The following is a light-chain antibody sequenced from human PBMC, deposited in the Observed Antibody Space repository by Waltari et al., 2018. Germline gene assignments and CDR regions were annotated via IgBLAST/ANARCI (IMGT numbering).Light chain of an antibody. Sequence: DIQMTHSPSTLSASVGHRFTITCRASQSISSWLAWYQQKPGKAPKLLIYKASSLESGVPSRFSGSGSGTEFTLTISSLQPDDFATYYCQQYHTLYTFGQGTKLEI. J-gene: IGKJ2*01. CDR3: QQYHTLYT. CDR2: KAS. CDR1: QSISSW. V-gene: IGKV1-5*03.